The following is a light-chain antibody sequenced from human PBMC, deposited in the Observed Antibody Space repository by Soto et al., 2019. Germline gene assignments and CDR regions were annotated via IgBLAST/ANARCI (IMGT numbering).Light chain of an antibody. J-gene: IGLJ2*01. CDR2: NND. Sequence: QSVLTQPPSASGTPGQSVTISCSGSSSNIGGNPVNWYQHLPGMAPKLLIYNNDRRPSGVPDRFSASKFGTSVSLAINGLQSEDAADYYCAAWDDRLKGVVFGGVTKLTVL. CDR1: SSNIGGNP. V-gene: IGLV1-44*01. CDR3: AAWDDRLKGVV.